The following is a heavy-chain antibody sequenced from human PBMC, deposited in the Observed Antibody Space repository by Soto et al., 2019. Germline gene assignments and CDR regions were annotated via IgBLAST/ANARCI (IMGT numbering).Heavy chain of an antibody. CDR2: IWYDGSNK. V-gene: IGHV3-33*01. D-gene: IGHD3-10*01. CDR1: GLTLSSYG. J-gene: IGHJ4*02. CDR3: ARDGGSGSYYKRPFDY. Sequence: GESLRLSCAASGLTLSSYGMLWVRHALGKGLEWVAVIWYDGSNKYYADSVKGRFTISRDNSKNTLYLQMNSLRAEDTAVYYCARDGGSGSYYKRPFDYWGQGTLVTVSS.